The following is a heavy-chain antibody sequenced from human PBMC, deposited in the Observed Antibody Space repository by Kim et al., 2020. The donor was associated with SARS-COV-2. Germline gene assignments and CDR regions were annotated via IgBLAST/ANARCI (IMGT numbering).Heavy chain of an antibody. J-gene: IGHJ5*02. D-gene: IGHD3-3*01. CDR3: ARVVGRITIFGFGKFSGNWFDP. Sequence: SETLSLTCAVYGGSFSGYYWSWIRQPPGKGLEWIGEINHSGSTNYNPSLKSRVTISVDTSKNQFSLKLSSVTAADTAVYYCARVVGRITIFGFGKFSGNWFDPWGQGTLVTVSS. V-gene: IGHV4-34*01. CDR1: GGSFSGYY. CDR2: INHSGST.